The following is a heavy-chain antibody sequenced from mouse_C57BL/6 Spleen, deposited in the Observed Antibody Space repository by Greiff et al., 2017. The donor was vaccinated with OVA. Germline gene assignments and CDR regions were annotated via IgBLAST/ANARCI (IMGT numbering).Heavy chain of an antibody. Sequence: EVKLMESGGGLVKPGGSLKLSCAASGFTFSSYTMSWVRQTPEKRLEWVATISGGGGNTYYPDSVKGRFTISRDNAKNTLYLQMSSLRSEDTALYYCARRGGNFAMDYWGQGTSVTVSS. CDR1: GFTFSSYT. CDR3: ARRGGNFAMDY. J-gene: IGHJ4*01. V-gene: IGHV5-9*01. CDR2: ISGGGGNT.